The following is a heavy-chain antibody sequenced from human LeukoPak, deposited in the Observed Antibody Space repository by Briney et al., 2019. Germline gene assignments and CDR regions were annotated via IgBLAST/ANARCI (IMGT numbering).Heavy chain of an antibody. V-gene: IGHV4-39*01. CDR3: ARQGSRGYCSGGSCPEFDY. CDR1: GGSNTSTSYY. Sequence: PSETLSLTCTVSGGSNTSTSYYWGWIRQPPGKGLEWIGSIYYSGSTYYNPSLKSRVTISVDTSKNQFSLKLSSVTAADTAVYYCARQGSRGYCSGGSCPEFDYWGQGTLVTASS. CDR2: IYYSGST. J-gene: IGHJ4*02. D-gene: IGHD2-15*01.